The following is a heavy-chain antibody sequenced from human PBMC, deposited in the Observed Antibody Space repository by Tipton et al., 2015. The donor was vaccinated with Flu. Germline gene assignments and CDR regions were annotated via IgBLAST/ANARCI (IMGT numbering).Heavy chain of an antibody. J-gene: IGHJ5*02. D-gene: IGHD3-3*01. CDR2: ISAYNGNT. CDR3: AREAYYDFWSGYQYNWFDP. CDR1: GYTFTSYG. Sequence: QLVQSGAEVKKPGASVKVSCKASGYTFTSYGISWVRQAPGQGLEWMGWISAYNGNTNYAQKLQGRVTMTTDTSTSTAYMELRSLRSDDTAVYYCAREAYYDFWSGYQYNWFDPWGQETLVTVSS. V-gene: IGHV1-18*01.